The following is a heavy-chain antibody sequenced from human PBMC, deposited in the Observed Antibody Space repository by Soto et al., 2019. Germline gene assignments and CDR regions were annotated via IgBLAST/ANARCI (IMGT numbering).Heavy chain of an antibody. CDR3: ARALAVAASEYFQQ. D-gene: IGHD6-19*01. J-gene: IGHJ1*01. V-gene: IGHV1-69*02. CDR2: IIPILGIA. Sequence: QVQLVQSGAEVKKPGSSVKVSSKASGGTFSSYTISWVRQAPGQGLEWMGRIIPILGIANYAQKFQGRVTITADKSTSTAYMELSSSRSEDTAVYYCARALAVAASEYFQQWGQGTLVTVSS. CDR1: GGTFSSYT.